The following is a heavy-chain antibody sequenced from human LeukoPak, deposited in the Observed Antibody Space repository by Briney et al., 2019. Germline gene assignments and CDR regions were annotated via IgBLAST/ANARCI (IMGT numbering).Heavy chain of an antibody. Sequence: GGSLRLSCAASGFTVSSNYMSWVRQAPGKGLEWVSVIYSGGSTYYADSVKGRFTISRDNSKNTLYLQMNSLRAEDTAVYYCASGSGSYRSPYYYMDVWGTGTTVTVSS. CDR1: GFTVSSNY. J-gene: IGHJ6*03. D-gene: IGHD3-10*01. V-gene: IGHV3-53*01. CDR2: IYSGGST. CDR3: ASGSGSYRSPYYYMDV.